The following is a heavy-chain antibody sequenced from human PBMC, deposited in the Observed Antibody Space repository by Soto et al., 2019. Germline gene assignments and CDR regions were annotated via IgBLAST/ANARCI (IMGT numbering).Heavy chain of an antibody. CDR2: ISHDGNII. J-gene: IGHJ6*02. V-gene: IGHV3-11*01. CDR3: ARVDNSEYGLDV. D-gene: IGHD4-4*01. Sequence: QVQLVASGGNLVKPGGSLRLSCAASGFTFSDYYMSWIRHSPGKGLQWVSYISHDGNIIYYGDSFKCRFTISRDNAKKSLHLQMNSLRAEDTAEYYCARVDNSEYGLDVWGQGTTVTVSS. CDR1: GFTFSDYY.